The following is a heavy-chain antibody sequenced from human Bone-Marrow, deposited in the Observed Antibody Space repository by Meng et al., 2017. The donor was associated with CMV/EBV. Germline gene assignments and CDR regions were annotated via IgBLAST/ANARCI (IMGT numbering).Heavy chain of an antibody. V-gene: IGHV3-7*01. J-gene: IGHJ6*02. Sequence: GESLKISCAASGFTFSSYGMHWVRQAPGKGLEWVANIKQDGSEKYYVDSVKGRFTISRDNAKNSLYLQMNSLRAEDTAVYYCARSGSYFGPNPLLYYYYHYGMDVWGQGTTATFSS. D-gene: IGHD1-26*01. CDR3: ARSGSYFGPNPLLYYYYHYGMDV. CDR2: IKQDGSEK. CDR1: GFTFSSYG.